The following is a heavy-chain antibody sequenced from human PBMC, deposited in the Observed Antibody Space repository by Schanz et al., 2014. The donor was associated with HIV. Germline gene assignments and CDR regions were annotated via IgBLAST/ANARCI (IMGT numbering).Heavy chain of an antibody. CDR3: ARGGKMVTFGGVLAPFDY. Sequence: EVQLLESGGGLVQPGGSLRLSCAASGFTFSSYAMNWVRQAPGKGLEWVSSISSGGDYIYHADSVRGRFTISRDNAKNSLYLQMDSLRGEDTAVYYCARGGKMVTFGGVLAPFDYWGQGTLVTVSS. D-gene: IGHD3-16*02. CDR2: ISSGGDYI. J-gene: IGHJ4*02. V-gene: IGHV3-21*06. CDR1: GFTFSSYA.